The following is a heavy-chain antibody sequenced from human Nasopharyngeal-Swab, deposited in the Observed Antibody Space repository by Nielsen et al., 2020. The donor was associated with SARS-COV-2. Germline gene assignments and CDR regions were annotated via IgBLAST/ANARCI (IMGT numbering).Heavy chain of an antibody. V-gene: IGHV3-21*01. Sequence: GESLKISCAASGFTFNNYNFNWVRQAPGKGLEWVSSISSSSRYIYYADSVKGRFTISRDNAKNSLYLHMNSLGAEDTAVYYCARDGLDYDFWSAYFMDVWGQGTTVIVSS. CDR1: GFTFNNYN. J-gene: IGHJ6*02. CDR2: ISSSSRYI. D-gene: IGHD3-3*01. CDR3: ARDGLDYDFWSAYFMDV.